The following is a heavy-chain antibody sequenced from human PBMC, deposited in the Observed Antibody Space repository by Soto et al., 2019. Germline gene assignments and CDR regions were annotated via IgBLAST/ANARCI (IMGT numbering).Heavy chain of an antibody. D-gene: IGHD3-16*02. Sequence: GASVKVSCKASGYTFTSYGISWVRQAPGQGLEWMGWISAYNGNTNYAQKLQGRVTMTTDTSTSTAYMELRSLRSDDTAVYYCARTKTYYDYIWGSYRPDAFDIWGQGTMVT. J-gene: IGHJ3*02. CDR3: ARTKTYYDYIWGSYRPDAFDI. CDR1: GYTFTSYG. CDR2: ISAYNGNT. V-gene: IGHV1-18*01.